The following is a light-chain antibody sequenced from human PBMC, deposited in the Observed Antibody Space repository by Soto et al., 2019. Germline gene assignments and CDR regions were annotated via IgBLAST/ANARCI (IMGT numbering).Light chain of an antibody. CDR1: QSISST. CDR2: SSS. J-gene: IGKJ1*01. CDR3: QQYNNWART. Sequence: ESELTQSPGTLSLSPGERATLSCRASQSISSTLLAWYQQKTGQAPRLLIYSSSIRATGIPDRFSGSGSGTEFTLTISSLQSADFAVYFCQQYNNWARTFGQGTTGDI. V-gene: IGKV3D-15*01.